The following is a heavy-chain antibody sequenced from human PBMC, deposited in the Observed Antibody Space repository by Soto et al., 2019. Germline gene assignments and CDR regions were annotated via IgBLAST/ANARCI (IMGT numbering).Heavy chain of an antibody. CDR2: IIPIFGTA. CDR1: GGTFSSYA. CDR3: ASTTTYYYDSSGYYPLDY. V-gene: IGHV1-69*13. J-gene: IGHJ4*02. D-gene: IGHD3-22*01. Sequence: ASVKVSCKASGGTFSSYAISWVRQAPGQGLEWMGGIIPIFGTANYAQKFKGRVTITADESTSTAYMELSSLRSEDTAVYYCASTTTYYYDSSGYYPLDYWGQGTLVTVSS.